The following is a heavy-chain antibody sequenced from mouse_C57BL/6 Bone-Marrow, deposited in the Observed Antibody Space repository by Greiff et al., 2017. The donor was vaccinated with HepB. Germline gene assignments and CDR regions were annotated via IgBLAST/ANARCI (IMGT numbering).Heavy chain of an antibody. D-gene: IGHD2-1*01. V-gene: IGHV1-81*01. CDR1: GYTFTSYG. J-gene: IGHJ2*01. CDR2: IYPRSGNT. CDR3: ARGGNYYFDY. Sequence: VKLMESGAELARPGASVKLSCKASGYTFTSYGISWVKQRTGQGLEWIGEIYPRSGNTYYNEKFKGKATLTADKSSSTAYMELRSLTSEDSAVYFCARGGNYYFDYWGQGTTLTVSS.